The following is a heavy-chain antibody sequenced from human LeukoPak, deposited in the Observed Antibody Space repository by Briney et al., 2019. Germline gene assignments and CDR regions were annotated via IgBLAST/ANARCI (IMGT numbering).Heavy chain of an antibody. CDR3: AKLGCSSTRCYINY. V-gene: IGHV3-30*18. D-gene: IGHD2-2*01. CDR1: AFXFSTYG. J-gene: IGHJ4*02. CDR2: MSFDGSDQ. Sequence: GGSLRLSCPASAFXFSTYGMRWVRQAPGKGLEWVAPMSFDGSDQYYADSVKGRFTVSRVNSKNTLYLQMNSLRAEDTAVYYCAKLGCSSTRCYINYWGQGTLVTVSS.